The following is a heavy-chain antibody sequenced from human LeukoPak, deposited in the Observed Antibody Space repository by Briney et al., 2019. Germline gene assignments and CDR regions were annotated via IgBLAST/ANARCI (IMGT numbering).Heavy chain of an antibody. V-gene: IGHV1-46*01. J-gene: IGHJ4*02. CDR2: INPSGGST. CDR3: AMEVVWIAAASPLDY. D-gene: IGHD6-13*01. CDR1: GYTFTSYY. Sequence: ASMKVSCKASGYTFTSYYMHWVRQAPGQGLEWMGIINPSGGSTSYAQKFQGRVTMTRDTSTSTVYMELSSLRSEDTAVYYCAMEVVWIAAASPLDYWGQGTLVTVSS.